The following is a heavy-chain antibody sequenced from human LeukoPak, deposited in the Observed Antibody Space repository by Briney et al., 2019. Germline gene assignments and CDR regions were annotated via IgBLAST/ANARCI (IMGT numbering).Heavy chain of an antibody. CDR1: GYSFTNYW. Sequence: KPGESLKISCKVSGYSFTNYWIGWVRQMPGKGLEWRGIIYPDDSDTKYSPSFQGQVTISADKSISTAYLQWSSLKASDTAMYYCARSGRLGYCSGGSCFRWDYRGQGTLVTVSS. J-gene: IGHJ4*02. CDR2: IYPDDSDT. V-gene: IGHV5-51*01. CDR3: ARSGRLGYCSGGSCFRWDY. D-gene: IGHD2-15*01.